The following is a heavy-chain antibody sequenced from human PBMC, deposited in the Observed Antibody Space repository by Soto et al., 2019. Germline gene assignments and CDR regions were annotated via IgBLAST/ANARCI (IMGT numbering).Heavy chain of an antibody. CDR3: ARSPRHPCDY. D-gene: IGHD6-6*01. CDR2: ISAYNGNT. V-gene: IGHV1-18*01. CDR1: GYTFTSYG. Sequence: QVQLVQSGAEVKKPGASVKVSCKASGYTFTSYGISWVRQAPGQGLEWMGWISAYNGNTNYAQKLQGRVTMTTDTPPNTATMQLSRLRSDDTAVYYCARSPRHPCDYWGQGTLLTVSS. J-gene: IGHJ4*02.